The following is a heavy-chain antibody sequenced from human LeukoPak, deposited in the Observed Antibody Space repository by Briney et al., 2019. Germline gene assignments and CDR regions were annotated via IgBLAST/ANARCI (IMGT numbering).Heavy chain of an antibody. CDR3: CDGMDV. CDR2: INGTGSTT. Sequence: GESLRLSCAASGFTFSSYAMSWVRQAPGKGLEWVAAINGTGSTTYHADSVKGRFTISRDNSKNTLYLQMNSLRSEDTATYYCCDGMDVWGQGTTVAVSS. V-gene: IGHV3-23*01. CDR1: GFTFSSYA. J-gene: IGHJ6*02.